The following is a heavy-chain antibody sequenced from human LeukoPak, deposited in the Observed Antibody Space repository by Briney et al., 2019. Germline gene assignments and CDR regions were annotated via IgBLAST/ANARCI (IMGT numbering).Heavy chain of an antibody. CDR3: ARTYMTSARFGP. CDR1: GGPISSGGYY. D-gene: IGHD2-21*02. Sequence: SETLSLTCTVSGGPISSGGYYWSWIRQHPGKGLEWIGYIHYSGSTYYNPSLESRVTISVDTSKNQFSLKLRYETAADTAVYYCARTYMTSARFGPWGQGTLVTVSS. CDR2: IHYSGST. J-gene: IGHJ5*02. V-gene: IGHV4-31*03.